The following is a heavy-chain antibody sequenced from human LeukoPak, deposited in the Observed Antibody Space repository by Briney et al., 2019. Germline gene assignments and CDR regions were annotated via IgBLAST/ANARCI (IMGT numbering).Heavy chain of an antibody. V-gene: IGHV3-30*14. CDR2: ISYDGSNK. CDR3: ARGFWYDSSGPYYFDY. J-gene: IGHJ4*02. D-gene: IGHD3-22*01. Sequence: GGSLRLPCAASGFTFSSYAMHWVRQAPGKGLEWVAVISYDGSNKYYADSVKGRFTISRDNSKNTLYLQMNSLRAEDTAVYYCARGFWYDSSGPYYFDYWGQGTLVTVSS. CDR1: GFTFSSYA.